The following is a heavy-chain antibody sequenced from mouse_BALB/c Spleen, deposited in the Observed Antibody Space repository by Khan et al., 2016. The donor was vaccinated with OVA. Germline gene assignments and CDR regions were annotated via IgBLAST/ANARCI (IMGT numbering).Heavy chain of an antibody. CDR3: TRVYGGDFDY. CDR2: ISYSGNT. V-gene: IGHV3-2*02. CDR1: GYSITTDYA. D-gene: IGHD1-1*01. J-gene: IGHJ2*01. Sequence: EVQLVESGPGLVKPSQSLSLTCTVTGYSITTDYAWNWIRQFPGNKLEWMGFISYSGNTKYNPSLKSRISFTRETSKNQFFLQLKSVTTEDTARYYCTRVYGGDFDYWGQGTTLTVSS.